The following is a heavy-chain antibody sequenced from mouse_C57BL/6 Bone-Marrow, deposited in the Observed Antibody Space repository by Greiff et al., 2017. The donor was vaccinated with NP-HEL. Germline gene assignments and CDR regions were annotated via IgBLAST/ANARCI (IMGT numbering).Heavy chain of an antibody. Sequence: VQLQQSGPELVKPGASVKISCKASGYTFSTSWMNWMKQRPGKGLEWIGRIYPGDGDTHYSGTFEGKASLTADKSSNSAYMQLSSLTSEDSAGYFCARGESWGAFFDYRGQGTTLTVSS. V-gene: IGHV1-82*01. CDR2: IYPGDGDT. CDR1: GYTFSTSW. J-gene: IGHJ2*01. CDR3: ARGESWGAFFDY.